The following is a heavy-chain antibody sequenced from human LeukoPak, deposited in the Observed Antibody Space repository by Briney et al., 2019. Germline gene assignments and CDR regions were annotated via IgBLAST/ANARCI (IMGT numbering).Heavy chain of an antibody. V-gene: IGHV4-59*12. Sequence: SETLSLTCTVSGGSISPYYWSWVRQTPGKGLEWIGYIYYSGTTNYNPSLRSRVTISVDTSKNQFSLNLSSVTAADTAVYYCARDRVGYWFDPWGQGTLVTVSS. CDR3: ARDRVGYWFDP. CDR2: IYYSGTT. CDR1: GGSISPYY. J-gene: IGHJ5*02.